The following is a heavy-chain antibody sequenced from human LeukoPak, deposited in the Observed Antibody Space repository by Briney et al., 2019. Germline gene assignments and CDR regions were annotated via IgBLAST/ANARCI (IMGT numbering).Heavy chain of an antibody. CDR3: AREMSTTPGY. Sequence: SETLSLTCAVYGGSFSGYYWSWIRQPPGKGLEWIGEINHSGSTNYNPSLKSRVTISVDTSKNQFSLKLSSVTAADTAVYYCAREMSTTPGYWGQGTLVTVSS. J-gene: IGHJ4*02. CDR1: GGSFSGYY. D-gene: IGHD1-1*01. V-gene: IGHV4-34*01. CDR2: INHSGST.